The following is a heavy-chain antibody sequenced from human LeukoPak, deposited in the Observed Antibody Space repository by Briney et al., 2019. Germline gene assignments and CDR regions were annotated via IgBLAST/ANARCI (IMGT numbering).Heavy chain of an antibody. D-gene: IGHD6-13*01. CDR3: ARVGSSSWSLIDY. Sequence: ASVKVSCKSSGYSLSNFYIHWVRQAPGHGLEWMGIISPTGDSTIYAQKFQGRVTMTRDTSTSTVYMELSSLRSEDTAVYYCARVGSSSWSLIDYWGQGTLVTVSS. V-gene: IGHV1-46*01. J-gene: IGHJ4*02. CDR2: ISPTGDST. CDR1: GYSLSNFY.